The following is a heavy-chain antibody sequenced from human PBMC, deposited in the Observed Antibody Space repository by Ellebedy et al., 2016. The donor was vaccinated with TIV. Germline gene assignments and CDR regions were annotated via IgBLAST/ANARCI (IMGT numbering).Heavy chain of an antibody. CDR1: GYTFTGYY. V-gene: IGHV1-2*02. J-gene: IGHJ4*02. CDR2: INPNSGGT. Sequence: ASVKVSXKASGYTFTGYYMHWVRQAPGQGLEWMGWINPNSGGTNYAQKFQGRVTMTRDTSISTAYMELSRLRSDDTAVYYCARDPIWSGYANRLDDYWGQGTLVTVSS. CDR3: ARDPIWSGYANRLDDY. D-gene: IGHD3-3*01.